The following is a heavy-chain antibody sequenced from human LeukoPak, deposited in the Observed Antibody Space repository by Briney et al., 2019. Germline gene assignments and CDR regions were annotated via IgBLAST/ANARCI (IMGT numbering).Heavy chain of an antibody. CDR3: ARGRGYSYGNQRQVNWFDP. V-gene: IGHV4-4*02. J-gene: IGHJ5*02. Sequence: PSGTLSLTCAVSGGSISSSNWWSWVRQPPGKGLEWIGEIYHSGSTNYNPSLKSRVTISVDTSKNQFSLKLSSVTAADTAVYYCARGRGYSYGNQRQVNWFDPWGQGTLVTVSS. D-gene: IGHD5-18*01. CDR2: IYHSGST. CDR1: GGSISSSNW.